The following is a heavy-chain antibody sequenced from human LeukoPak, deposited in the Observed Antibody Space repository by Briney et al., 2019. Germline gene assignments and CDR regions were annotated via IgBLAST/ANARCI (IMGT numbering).Heavy chain of an antibody. D-gene: IGHD3-9*01. CDR2: MNHSGST. J-gene: IGHJ6*03. V-gene: IGHV4-34*01. Sequence: SETLSLTCAVYGGSFSGYYWSWIRQPPGKGLEWIGEMNHSGSTSQNPSLKSRVTISVDTSKNQFSLKLSSVTAADTAVYYCAKSPIQPHLLRYFDWPSSYYYYMDVWGKGTTVTISS. CDR3: AKSPIQPHLLRYFDWPSSYYYYMDV. CDR1: GGSFSGYY.